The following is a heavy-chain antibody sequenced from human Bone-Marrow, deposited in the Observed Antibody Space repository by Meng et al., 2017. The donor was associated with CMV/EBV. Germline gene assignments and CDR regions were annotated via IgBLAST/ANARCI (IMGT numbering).Heavy chain of an antibody. V-gene: IGHV3-21*01. Sequence: GESLKISCAASGFTFSSYSMNWVRQAPGKGLERVSSISSSSSYIYYADSVKGRFTISRDNAKNSLYLQMNSLRAEDTAVYYCASRPTRYCSGGSCYVHWGQGTLVTVSS. D-gene: IGHD2-15*01. CDR1: GFTFSSYS. J-gene: IGHJ4*02. CDR3: ASRPTRYCSGGSCYVH. CDR2: ISSSSSYI.